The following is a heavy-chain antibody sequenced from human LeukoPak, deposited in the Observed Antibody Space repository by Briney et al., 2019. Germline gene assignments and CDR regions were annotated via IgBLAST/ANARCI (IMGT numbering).Heavy chain of an antibody. CDR3: AKPQKSSCSGGSCYSNYYYYMDV. CDR2: IKQDGSEK. V-gene: IGHV3-7*03. D-gene: IGHD2-15*01. Sequence: GGSLRLSCAASGFTFSSYWMSWVRQAPGKGLEWVANIKQDGSEKYYVDSVKGRFTISRDNAKNSLYLQMNSLRAEDTAVYYCAKPQKSSCSGGSCYSNYYYYMDVWGKGTTVTVSS. CDR1: GFTFSSYW. J-gene: IGHJ6*03.